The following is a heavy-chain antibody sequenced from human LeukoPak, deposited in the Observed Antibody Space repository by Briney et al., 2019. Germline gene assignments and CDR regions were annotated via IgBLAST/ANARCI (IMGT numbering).Heavy chain of an antibody. J-gene: IGHJ2*01. CDR2: INHSGST. CDR3: ARVMNRYWYFDL. V-gene: IGHV4-34*01. Sequence: SETLSLTCAVYGGSFSGYYWSWIRQPPGKGLEWLGEINHSGSTNYNPSLKSRVTISVDTSKNQFSLKLSSVTAADTAVCYCARVMNRYWYFDLWGRGTLVTVSS. CDR1: GGSFSGYY.